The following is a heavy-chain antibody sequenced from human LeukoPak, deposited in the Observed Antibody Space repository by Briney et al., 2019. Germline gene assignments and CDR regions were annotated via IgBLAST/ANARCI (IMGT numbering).Heavy chain of an antibody. D-gene: IGHD1-26*01. J-gene: IGHJ4*02. CDR1: GFTFSSYW. CDR2: INSDGSST. CDR3: ARGTGSYYSLGY. V-gene: IGHV3-74*01. Sequence: GGSLRLSCVASGFTFSSYWMHWVRQAPGKGLVWVSRINSDGSSTSYADSVKGRFTISRDNAKNTLYLQMDSLRAEDTAMYYCARGTGSYYSLGYWGQGTLVTVSS.